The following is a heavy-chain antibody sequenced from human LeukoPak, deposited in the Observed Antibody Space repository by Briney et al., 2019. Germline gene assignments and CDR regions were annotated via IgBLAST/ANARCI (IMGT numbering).Heavy chain of an antibody. CDR2: INPNTGGT. D-gene: IGHD2-2*01. CDR1: GYTFTGYY. CDR3: AKEVLPAGGYYYVMDV. J-gene: IGHJ6*02. V-gene: IGHV1-2*02. Sequence: SVKVSCKASGYTFTGYYMHSLRQAPGQGVEWMGWINPNTGGTSYAQNFQGRVTMTRDTSITTAYMELSRLRSDDTAVYYCAKEVLPAGGYYYVMDVWGQGTTVTVSS.